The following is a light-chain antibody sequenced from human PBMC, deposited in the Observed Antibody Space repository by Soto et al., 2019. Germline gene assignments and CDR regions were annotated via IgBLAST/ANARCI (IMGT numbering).Light chain of an antibody. CDR1: ALPDQY. CDR3: QSADSSGTSKV. Sequence: SYELTQPPSVSVSPGQTARITCSGDALPDQYAFWYQQKPGQAPLLLIYKDTERPSWIPERFSGSSSGTTVTLTISGVQAEDEADYYCQSADSSGTSKVFGGGTKVTVL. V-gene: IGLV3-25*03. J-gene: IGLJ3*02. CDR2: KDT.